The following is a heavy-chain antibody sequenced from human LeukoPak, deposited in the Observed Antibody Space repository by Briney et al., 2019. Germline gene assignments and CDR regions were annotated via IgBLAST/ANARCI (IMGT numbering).Heavy chain of an antibody. D-gene: IGHD2-8*01. CDR3: ARASYCTNGVCFGDLGFDY. Sequence: GASVKVSCKASGYTFTSYGISWVRQAPGQGLEWMGWISAYNGNTNYAQKLQGGVTMTTDTSTSTAYMELRSLRSDDTAVYYCARASYCTNGVCFGDLGFDYWGQGTLVTVVS. J-gene: IGHJ4*02. CDR2: ISAYNGNT. CDR1: GYTFTSYG. V-gene: IGHV1-18*01.